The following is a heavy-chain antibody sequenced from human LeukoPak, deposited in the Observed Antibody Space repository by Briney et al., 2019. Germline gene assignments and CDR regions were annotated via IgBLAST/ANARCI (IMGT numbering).Heavy chain of an antibody. CDR3: ARVVGLTGYSSTWYSGYYYYMDV. CDR2: IIPIFGTA. Sequence: SVKVSCKASGYTFTGYYMQWVRQAPGQGLEWMGGIIPIFGTANYAQKFQDRVTITADKSTSTAYMELSSLRSEDTAVYYCARVVGLTGYSSTWYSGYYYYMDVWGKGTTVTVSS. V-gene: IGHV1-69*06. J-gene: IGHJ6*03. D-gene: IGHD6-13*01. CDR1: GYTFTGYY.